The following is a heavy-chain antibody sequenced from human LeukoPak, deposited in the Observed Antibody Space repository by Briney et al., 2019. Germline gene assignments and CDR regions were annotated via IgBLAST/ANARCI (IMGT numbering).Heavy chain of an antibody. CDR3: ARDRLFSYYDYVWGSENWFDP. V-gene: IGHV1-2*04. Sequence: GASVKVSCKASGYTFTGYYMHWVRQAPGQGLEWMGRINPNSGGTNYAQKFQGWVTMTRDTSISTAYMELSRLRSDDTAVYYCARDRLFSYYDYVWGSENWFDPWGQGTLVTVSS. CDR1: GYTFTGYY. CDR2: INPNSGGT. J-gene: IGHJ5*02. D-gene: IGHD3-16*01.